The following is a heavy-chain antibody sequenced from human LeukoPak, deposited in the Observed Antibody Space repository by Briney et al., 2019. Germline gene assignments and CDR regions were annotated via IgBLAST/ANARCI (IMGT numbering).Heavy chain of an antibody. J-gene: IGHJ4*02. Sequence: ASVKVSCKGSGFTFTDSYMHWVRQAPGQGLEWMGWINPNSGRTNSAQRFQGRVTMTTDTSVSTAYMELTRLRSDDTAVYYCARSDVLCSTTACYTSDSWGQGTLVTVSS. V-gene: IGHV1-2*02. D-gene: IGHD2-2*02. CDR3: ARSDVLCSTTACYTSDS. CDR1: GFTFTDSY. CDR2: INPNSGRT.